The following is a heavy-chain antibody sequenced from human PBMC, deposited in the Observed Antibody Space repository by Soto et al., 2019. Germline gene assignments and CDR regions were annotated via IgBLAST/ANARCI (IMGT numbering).Heavy chain of an antibody. CDR2: IYSGGST. V-gene: IGHV3-53*01. CDR3: AKRGAGSRIDY. D-gene: IGHD1-26*01. CDR1: GFTVSSNY. Sequence: WRPLRLPWAASGFTVSSNYMSWVRQAPGKGLEWVSVIYSGGSTYYADSVKGRFTISRDNSKNTLYLQMNSLRAEDTAVYYCAKRGAGSRIDYWGQGTLVTVSS. J-gene: IGHJ4*02.